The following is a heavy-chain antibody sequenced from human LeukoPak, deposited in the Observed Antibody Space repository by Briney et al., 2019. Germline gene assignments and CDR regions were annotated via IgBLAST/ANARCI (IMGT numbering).Heavy chain of an antibody. CDR2: IYYSGST. J-gene: IGHJ5*02. V-gene: IGHV4-39*01. D-gene: IGHD3-16*01. Sequence: PSETLSLTCTASGGSISSSSYYWGWIRQPPGKGLEWIGSIYYSGSTYYNPSLKSRVTISVDTSKNQFSLKLSSVTAADTAVYYCARRKKPQSYYVNWFDPWGQGTLVTVSS. CDR1: GGSISSSSYY. CDR3: ARRKKPQSYYVNWFDP.